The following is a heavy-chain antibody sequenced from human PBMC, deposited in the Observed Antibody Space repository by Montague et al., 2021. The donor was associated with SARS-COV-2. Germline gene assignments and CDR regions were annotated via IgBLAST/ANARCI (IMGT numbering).Heavy chain of an antibody. J-gene: IGHJ2*01. CDR3: AREFRIELWQTNWYFGL. CDR2: FDHSGDT. CDR1: GGSISGHY. V-gene: IGHV4-59*11. Sequence: SETLSLTCTVSGGSISGHYWSWIRQPPGKGLEWIGNFDHSGDTKYNPSLKSRATISVDTSKNQFALRLHSVTAADTAVYYCAREFRIELWQTNWYFGLWGRVTLVTASS. D-gene: IGHD3-16*01.